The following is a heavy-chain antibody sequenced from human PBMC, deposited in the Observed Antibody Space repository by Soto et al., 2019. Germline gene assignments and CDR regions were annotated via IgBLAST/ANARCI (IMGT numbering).Heavy chain of an antibody. CDR1: GDSVSSRFW. CDR2: IYHSGIA. D-gene: IGHD3-10*01. V-gene: IGHV4-4*02. Sequence: PSETLSLTCAVSGDSVSSRFWWSWVRQSPGKGLEWIGEIYHSGIANYNPSLKSRVTMSVDNSKNQFSLKLNSVTAADTAVYFCARGIGDYFGVHWFDPWGQXTLVTVSS. J-gene: IGHJ5*02. CDR3: ARGIGDYFGVHWFDP.